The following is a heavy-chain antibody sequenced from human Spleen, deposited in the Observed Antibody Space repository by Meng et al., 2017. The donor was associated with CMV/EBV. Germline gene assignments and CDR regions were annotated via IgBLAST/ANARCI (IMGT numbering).Heavy chain of an antibody. CDR1: EFSFSNYA. D-gene: IGHD5/OR15-5a*01. Sequence: GESLKISCAASEFSFSNYAMHWGRQAPGKGLEWVAVISYDGNNKYYADSVKGRFTISRDNSKNTLYLQMNSLRAEDTAVYHCARMIYDDQGVAWFDPWGQGTLVTVSS. J-gene: IGHJ5*02. CDR2: ISYDGNNK. V-gene: IGHV3-30-3*01. CDR3: ARMIYDDQGVAWFDP.